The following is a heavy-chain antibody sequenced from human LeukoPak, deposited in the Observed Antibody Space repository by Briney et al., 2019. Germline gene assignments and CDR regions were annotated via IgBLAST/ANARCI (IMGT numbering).Heavy chain of an antibody. V-gene: IGHV3-7*01. D-gene: IGHD3-10*01. J-gene: IGHJ4*02. Sequence: PGGSLRLSCAASGFTFSSYWMSWVSQAPGKGLEWVANIKQDGSEKYYVDSVKGRFTISRDNAKNSLYLQMNSLRAEDTAVYYCARDSRYYGSGSYFDYWGQGTLVTVSS. CDR3: ARDSRYYGSGSYFDY. CDR1: GFTFSSYW. CDR2: IKQDGSEK.